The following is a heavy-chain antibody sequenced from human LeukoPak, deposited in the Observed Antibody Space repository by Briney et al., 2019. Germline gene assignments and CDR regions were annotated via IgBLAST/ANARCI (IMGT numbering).Heavy chain of an antibody. CDR3: ARDPQWELLPADY. CDR1: GYTFTGYY. CDR2: INPNSGGT. Sequence: ASVKVSCKASGYTFTGYYMHWVRQAPGQGLEWMGWINPNSGGTNYAQKFQGRVTMTRDTSISTAYMELSRLRSDDTAVYYCARDPQWELLPADYWGQGTLVTVSS. J-gene: IGHJ4*02. D-gene: IGHD1-26*01. V-gene: IGHV1-2*02.